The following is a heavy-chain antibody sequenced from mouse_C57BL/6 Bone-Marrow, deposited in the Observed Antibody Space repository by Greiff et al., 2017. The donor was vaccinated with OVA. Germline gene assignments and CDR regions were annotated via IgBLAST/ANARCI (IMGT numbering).Heavy chain of an antibody. J-gene: IGHJ3*01. CDR3: TARGDVRPSARISGFAD. CDR1: GFNFKDYY. V-gene: IGHV14-1*01. CDR2: IDPEDGDT. D-gene: IGHD3-3*01. Sequence: EVQLQQSGAELVRPGASVKLSCSASGFNFKDYYMHWVKPRPEQGLEWIGRIDPEDGDTEYAPKFQGKATLTADTSSNTAYLQLSSLTSENTAVYYGTARGDVRPSARISGFADWGQGTMVTVSA.